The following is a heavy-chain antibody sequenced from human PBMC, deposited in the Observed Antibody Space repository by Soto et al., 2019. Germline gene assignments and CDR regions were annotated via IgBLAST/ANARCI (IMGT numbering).Heavy chain of an antibody. CDR1: GVTFSSYT. CDR3: ASDRKSFNAAAGTNFYY. CDR2: ISYDGRNK. Sequence: GGSLRLSCAGSGVTFSSYTMHWVRQAPGKGLEWVAVISYDGRNKYYADSVKGRFTISRYNSKNTLYLQMNSLRAEDTAVYYCASDRKSFNAAAGTNFYYRAQRALVPVSS. D-gene: IGHD6-13*01. V-gene: IGHV3-30*04. J-gene: IGHJ4*02.